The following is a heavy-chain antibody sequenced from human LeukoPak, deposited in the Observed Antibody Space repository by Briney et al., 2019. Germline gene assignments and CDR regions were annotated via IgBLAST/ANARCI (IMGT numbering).Heavy chain of an antibody. D-gene: IGHD3-10*01. CDR3: ARSPYYYGSGSYPDY. CDR2: IYYSGST. Sequence: SETLSLTCTVSGGSISSYYWSWIRQPPGKGLEWIGYIYYSGSTNYNPSLKSRVTISVDTSKNQFSLKLSSVTAADTAAYYCARSPYYYGSGSYPDYWGQGTLVTVSS. CDR1: GGSISSYY. J-gene: IGHJ4*02. V-gene: IGHV4-59*01.